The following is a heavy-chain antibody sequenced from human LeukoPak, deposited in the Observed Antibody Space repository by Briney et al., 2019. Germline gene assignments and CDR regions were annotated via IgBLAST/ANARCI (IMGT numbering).Heavy chain of an antibody. J-gene: IGHJ4*02. Sequence: GGSLRLSCAVSGFTFSIYGMSWVRQAPGKGLEWVSAISDSGDSTYYADSVKGRFTISRDNSKNTLYLQMNSLRAEDTAVYYCAVHNSGFCYWGQGTQVIVSS. CDR2: ISDSGDST. D-gene: IGHD3-22*01. CDR3: AVHNSGFCY. V-gene: IGHV3-23*01. CDR1: GFTFSIYG.